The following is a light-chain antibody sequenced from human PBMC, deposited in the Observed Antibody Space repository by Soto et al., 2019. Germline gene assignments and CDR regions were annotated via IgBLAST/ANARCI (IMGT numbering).Light chain of an antibody. Sequence: QSVLTQSPSVSGAPGQRVTISCSESSSDIGAGYDVHWYQQFPGTAPKLLIYGNSNRPSGVPDRFSGSKSGTSASLAITGLQAEDEADYYCQSYDSSLSGVVFGGGTKLTVL. V-gene: IGLV1-40*01. CDR2: GNS. CDR3: QSYDSSLSGVV. J-gene: IGLJ2*01. CDR1: SSDIGAGYD.